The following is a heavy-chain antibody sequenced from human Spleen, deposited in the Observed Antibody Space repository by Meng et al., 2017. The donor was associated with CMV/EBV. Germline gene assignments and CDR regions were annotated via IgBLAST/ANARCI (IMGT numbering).Heavy chain of an antibody. CDR2: INPNSGVT. V-gene: IGHV1-2*02. CDR1: GYTFIGYY. CDR3: ARGSGSYPGGRFHY. Sequence: KTSGYTFIGYYMHWVRQAPGQGLEWMGWINPNSGVTSYAQKFQGRVTMTRDTSIKTAYMELSRLRSDDTAVYYCARGSGSYPGGRFHYWGQGSLVTVSS. J-gene: IGHJ4*02. D-gene: IGHD1-26*01.